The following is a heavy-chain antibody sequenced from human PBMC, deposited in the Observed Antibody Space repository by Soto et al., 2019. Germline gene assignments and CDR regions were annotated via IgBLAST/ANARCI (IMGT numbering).Heavy chain of an antibody. CDR3: ARGGCSGGSCPADY. Sequence: ESGGGLVQPWGSLRLSCAASGFIFRSYAMYWVRQASGKGLEWVSVIDTIGDTYYAGSEEGRFTISRENAKNSLYLQMNSLRAGDTAVYYCARGGCSGGSCPADYWGQGTLVTVSS. CDR2: IDTIGDT. J-gene: IGHJ4*02. CDR1: GFIFRSYA. V-gene: IGHV3-13*04. D-gene: IGHD2-15*01.